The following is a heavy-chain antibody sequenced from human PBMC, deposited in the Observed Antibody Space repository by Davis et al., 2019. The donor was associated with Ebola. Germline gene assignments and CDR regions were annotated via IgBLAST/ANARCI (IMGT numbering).Heavy chain of an antibody. CDR1: GYTFTSYA. CDR2: NNAGNGNT. D-gene: IGHD6-6*01. V-gene: IGHV1-3*01. CDR3: ARGSSKAYYYYGMDV. J-gene: IGHJ6*02. Sequence: ASVTVSRQASGYTFTSYAMHWVRHVPGQRLEWMGWNNAGNGNTKYSQKFQGRVTITRDTSASTAYMELSSLRSEDTAVYYCARGSSKAYYYYGMDVWGQGTTVTVSS.